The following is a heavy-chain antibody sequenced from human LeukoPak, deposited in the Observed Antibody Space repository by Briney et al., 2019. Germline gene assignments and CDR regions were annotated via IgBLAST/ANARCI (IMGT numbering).Heavy chain of an antibody. CDR1: GFTFSSYW. Sequence: GGSLRLSCAASGFTFSSYWMHWVCQAPGKGLVWVSRINPDGSWASYADSVKGRFTISRDNAKNTLYLQMNSLRVEDTAVYYCARASSGSHGDYWGQGTLVTVSS. CDR2: INPDGSWA. V-gene: IGHV3-74*01. CDR3: ARASSGSHGDY. J-gene: IGHJ4*02. D-gene: IGHD1-26*01.